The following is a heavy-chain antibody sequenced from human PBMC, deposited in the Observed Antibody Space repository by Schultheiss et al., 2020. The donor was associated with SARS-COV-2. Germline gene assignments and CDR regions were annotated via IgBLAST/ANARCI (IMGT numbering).Heavy chain of an antibody. CDR1: GFTFSSYS. V-gene: IGHV3-72*01. Sequence: GSLRLSCAASGFTFSSYSMNWVRQAPGKGLEWLGRTRNKANSYTTEYAASVKGRFTISRDNAKNSLYLQMNSLRAEDTAVYYCVRFLEWRYYYYMDVWGKGTTVTVSS. J-gene: IGHJ6*03. D-gene: IGHD3-3*01. CDR2: TRNKANSYTT. CDR3: VRFLEWRYYYYMDV.